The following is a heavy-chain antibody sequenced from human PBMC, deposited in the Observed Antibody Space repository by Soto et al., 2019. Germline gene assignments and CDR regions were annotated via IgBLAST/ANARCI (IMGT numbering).Heavy chain of an antibody. CDR3: ARGVATITTPKYYYYYYGMDV. J-gene: IGHJ6*02. Sequence: SETLSLTCAVSGYSISSGYYWGWIRQPPGKGLEWIGSIYHSGSTYYNPSLKSRVTISVDTSKNQFSLKLSSVTAADTAVYYCARGVATITTPKYYYYYYGMDVWGQGTTVTVSS. V-gene: IGHV4-38-2*01. CDR1: GYSISSGYY. D-gene: IGHD5-12*01. CDR2: IYHSGST.